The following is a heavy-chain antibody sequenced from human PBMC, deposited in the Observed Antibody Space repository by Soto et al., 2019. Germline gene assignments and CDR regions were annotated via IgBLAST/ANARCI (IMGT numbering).Heavy chain of an antibody. V-gene: IGHV4-34*01. Sequence: PSETLPLTCGVHSGIFSVYYWSLMRQCPGKGLEWIGEIHHSGSTHYTPSLKGRLTMSADSSRKQFSVNLTSVTAAETAIYLCARSRARCVSSTCDHHFDTWRKGKLVTASS. CDR1: SGIFSVYY. CDR3: ARSRARCVSSTCDHHFDT. CDR2: IHHSGST. D-gene: IGHD2-21*01. J-gene: IGHJ5*02.